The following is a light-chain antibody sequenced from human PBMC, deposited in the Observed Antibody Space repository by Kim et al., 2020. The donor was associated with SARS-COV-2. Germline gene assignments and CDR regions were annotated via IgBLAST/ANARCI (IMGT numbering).Light chain of an antibody. V-gene: IGKV1-27*01. J-gene: IGKJ3*01. CDR1: QGIGND. Sequence: DIQMTQSPSSLSASVGDRVTIACRASQGIGNDLAWYQQKPGKVPKFLMYAAASLQSGAPSSFSGSGSGTEFTLTITSLQPEDVAAYYCQKYNSSPFAFGRGTKVDIK. CDR2: AAA. CDR3: QKYNSSPFA.